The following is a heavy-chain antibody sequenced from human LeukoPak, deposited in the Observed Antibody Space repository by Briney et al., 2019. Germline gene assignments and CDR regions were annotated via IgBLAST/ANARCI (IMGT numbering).Heavy chain of an antibody. J-gene: IGHJ4*02. Sequence: GGSLRLSCAASGFTFSTYWMSWVRQTPGRGLEWVSAISGSGGSTYYADSVKGRFTISRDNSKNTLYLQMNSLRAEDTAVYYCAKDSVPNSSSWAVGLDYWGQGTLVTVSS. V-gene: IGHV3-23*01. CDR1: GFTFSTYW. CDR2: ISGSGGST. CDR3: AKDSVPNSSSWAVGLDY. D-gene: IGHD6-13*01.